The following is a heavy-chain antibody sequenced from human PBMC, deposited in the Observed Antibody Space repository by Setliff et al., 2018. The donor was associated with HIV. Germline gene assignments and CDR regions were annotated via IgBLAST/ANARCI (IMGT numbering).Heavy chain of an antibody. D-gene: IGHD4-4*01. J-gene: IGHJ2*01. CDR3: ARGGALTTDWYFDV. Sequence: ASVKVSCKTSGYTFTQSHDLHWVRQVPGQGPEWMGWINLVTTKTAYLQKFQGRVIITRDTSASTAYMEMSSLRSEDTAVYYCARGGALTTDWYFDVWGRGTPVTVSS. CDR2: INLVTTKT. V-gene: IGHV1-3*01. CDR1: GYTFTQSHD.